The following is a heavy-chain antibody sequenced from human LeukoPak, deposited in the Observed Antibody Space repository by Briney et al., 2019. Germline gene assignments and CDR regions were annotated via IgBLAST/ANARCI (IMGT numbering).Heavy chain of an antibody. D-gene: IGHD3-10*01. CDR1: GFSFDDYA. J-gene: IGHJ4*02. CDR3: AKDLQDLLWFGESVGAFDF. V-gene: IGHV3-43*02. CDR2: ISGDGSKT. Sequence: GGSLRLSCAASGFSFDDYAMHWVRQAPGKGLEWVSLISGDGSKTNYADSVKGRFTISRDNSKNSLYLQMNSLRTEDTALYYCAKDLQDLLWFGESVGAFDFWGRDPWSPSPQ.